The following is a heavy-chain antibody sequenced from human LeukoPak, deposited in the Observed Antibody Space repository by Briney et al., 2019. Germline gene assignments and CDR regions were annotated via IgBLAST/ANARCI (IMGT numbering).Heavy chain of an antibody. J-gene: IGHJ4*02. CDR1: GFTFSTYA. CDR3: ARQAAGVVY. D-gene: IGHD6-13*01. CDR2: ITSNGGST. Sequence: GGSLRLSCAASGFTFSTYAMHWVRQAPGKGLQYVSGITSNGGSTYYANSVKGRFTISRDNSKNTLYLQMGSLRAEYMAVYYCARQAAGVVYWGQGTLVTVSS. V-gene: IGHV3-64*01.